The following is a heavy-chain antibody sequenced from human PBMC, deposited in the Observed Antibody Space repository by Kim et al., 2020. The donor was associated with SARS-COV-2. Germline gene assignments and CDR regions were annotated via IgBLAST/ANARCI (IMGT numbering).Heavy chain of an antibody. V-gene: IGHV3-48*02. J-gene: IGHJ6*02. D-gene: IGHD1-1*01. CDR2: IDSSGFST. CDR3: ARTTGTTTYYYAMDV. CDR1: GLTFSSYS. Sequence: GGSLRLSCAASGLTFSSYSMNWVRQAPGEGLEWVSDIDSSGFSTYYADSVKGRFTISRDNAKNSLYLQMNSLRDEDTAVYYCARTTGTTTYYYAMDVWGRGTTVTVSS.